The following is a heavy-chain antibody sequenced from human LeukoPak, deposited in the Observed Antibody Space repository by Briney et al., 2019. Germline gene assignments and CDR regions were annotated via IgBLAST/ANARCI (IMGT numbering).Heavy chain of an antibody. CDR3: ARDAMIRGNSLDV. Sequence: GGSLRLSCAASGFTFSDYWMHWVRQAPGKGLVWVSRIKSDGSSTSYADSVKGRFTISRDNAKNTLYLQMTSLRVEDTALYYCARDAMIRGNSLDVWGQGTTVTVSS. D-gene: IGHD3-10*01. J-gene: IGHJ6*02. V-gene: IGHV3-74*01. CDR2: IKSDGSST. CDR1: GFTFSDYW.